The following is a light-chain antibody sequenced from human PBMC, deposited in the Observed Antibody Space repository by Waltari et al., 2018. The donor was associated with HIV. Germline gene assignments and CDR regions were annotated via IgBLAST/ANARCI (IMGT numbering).Light chain of an antibody. Sequence: EVVMTQSPATLSVSPGERATLSCRASQSVSSNLAWYQQKPGQAPRRLIYGASTRDAGIPARFSGSGSGTEFTLTISSLQSEDFAVYYCQQYSNWPPVFTFGQGTKLEIK. CDR1: QSVSSN. CDR3: QQYSNWPPVFT. J-gene: IGKJ2*01. CDR2: GAS. V-gene: IGKV3-15*01.